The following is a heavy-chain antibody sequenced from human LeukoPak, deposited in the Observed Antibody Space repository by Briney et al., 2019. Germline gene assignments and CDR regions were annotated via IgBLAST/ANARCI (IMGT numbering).Heavy chain of an antibody. CDR1: GGSFSGYY. Sequence: SETLSLTCAVYGGSFSGYYWSWIRQPPGKGLEWIGEINHSGSTNYNPSLKSRVTISVDTSKNQFSLKLSSVTAADTAVYYCYVSDARPGGGFDYWGQGTLVTVSS. CDR3: YVSDARPGGGFDY. CDR2: INHSGST. D-gene: IGHD6-6*01. V-gene: IGHV4-34*01. J-gene: IGHJ4*02.